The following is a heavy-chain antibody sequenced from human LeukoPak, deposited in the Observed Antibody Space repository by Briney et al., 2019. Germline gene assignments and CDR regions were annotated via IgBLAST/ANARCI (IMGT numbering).Heavy chain of an antibody. V-gene: IGHV1-69*04. D-gene: IGHD5-24*01. CDR3: ARDAAYRDGCTIDAFDI. CDR2: IIPILGIA. Sequence: GSSVKVSCKASGGTFSSYAISWVRQAPGQGLEWMGRIIPILGIANYAQKFQGRVTITADKSTSTAYMELSSLRSEDTAVYYCARDAAYRDGCTIDAFDIWGQGTMVTVSS. CDR1: GGTFSSYA. J-gene: IGHJ3*02.